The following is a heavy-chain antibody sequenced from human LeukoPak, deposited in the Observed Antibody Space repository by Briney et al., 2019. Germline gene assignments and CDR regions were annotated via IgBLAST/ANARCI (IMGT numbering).Heavy chain of an antibody. Sequence: SETLSHTCTVSGYSISTGYYWGWIRRPPGKGLEWIGSFYHGGSTFYNPSLKSRVTISVDTSKNQVSLKLTSVTAADTAVYYCGRALGDNWFDPWGQGTLVTVSS. CDR2: FYHGGST. V-gene: IGHV4-38-2*02. CDR1: GYSISTGYY. D-gene: IGHD5-24*01. CDR3: GRALGDNWFDP. J-gene: IGHJ5*02.